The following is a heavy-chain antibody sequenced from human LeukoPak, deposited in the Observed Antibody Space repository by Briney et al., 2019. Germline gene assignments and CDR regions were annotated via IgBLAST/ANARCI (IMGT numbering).Heavy chain of an antibody. V-gene: IGHV3-53*01. Sequence: GGSLRLSCAASGFIVSGTYMTWVRQAPGKGLGCVSIIYSGGDTYYTDSVKGRFSVSTDNSKNTLYLQMNSLRVDDTAVYYCARGSCSNIRCHDAFDIWGQGTMVTVSS. CDR2: IYSGGDT. D-gene: IGHD2-2*01. CDR3: ARGSCSNIRCHDAFDI. CDR1: GFIVSGTY. J-gene: IGHJ3*02.